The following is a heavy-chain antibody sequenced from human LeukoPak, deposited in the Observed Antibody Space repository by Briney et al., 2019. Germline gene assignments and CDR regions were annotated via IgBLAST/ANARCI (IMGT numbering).Heavy chain of an antibody. CDR1: GFTFSSYG. J-gene: IGHJ6*03. V-gene: IGHV3-30*02. CDR2: IRYDGSNK. D-gene: IGHD3-3*01. Sequence: PGGSLRLSCAASGFTFSSYGMHWVRQAPGKGLEWVAFIRYDGSNKYYADSVKGRFTISRDNSKNTLYLQMNSLRAEDTAVYYCARGPAGSIFGVVPLYYYYMDVWGKGTTVTVSS. CDR3: ARGPAGSIFGVVPLYYYYMDV.